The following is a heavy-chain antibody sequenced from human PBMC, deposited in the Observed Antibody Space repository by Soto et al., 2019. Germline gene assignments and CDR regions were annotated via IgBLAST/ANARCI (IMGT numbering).Heavy chain of an antibody. J-gene: IGHJ5*02. CDR1: CGSFSGYY. CDR2: IYYSGST. Sequence: PSETLSLTCAVYCGSFSGYYWSWIRQPPGKGLEWIGSIYYSGSTNYSPSFQGHVTISADKSISTAYLQWSSLKASDTAMYYCAKGYYYGSGSYYNFWFDPWGQGTLVTVSS. V-gene: IGHV4-34*01. CDR3: AKGYYYGSGSYYNFWFDP. D-gene: IGHD3-10*01.